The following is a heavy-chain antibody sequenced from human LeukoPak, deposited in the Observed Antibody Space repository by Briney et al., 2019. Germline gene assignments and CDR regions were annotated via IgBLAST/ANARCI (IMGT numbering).Heavy chain of an antibody. CDR3: ARGREWWLVPNNWFDP. Sequence: ASVKVSCKASGYTFTSYDINWVRQATGQGLEWMGWMNPNSGNTGYAQKFQGRVTMTRNTSISTAYMELSSLRSEDTAVYYCARGREWWLVPNNWFDPWGQGTLVTVSS. CDR2: MNPNSGNT. CDR1: GYTFTSYD. J-gene: IGHJ5*02. V-gene: IGHV1-8*01. D-gene: IGHD6-19*01.